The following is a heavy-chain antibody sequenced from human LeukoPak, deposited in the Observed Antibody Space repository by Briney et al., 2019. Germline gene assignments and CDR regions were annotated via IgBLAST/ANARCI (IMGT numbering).Heavy chain of an antibody. J-gene: IGHJ4*02. D-gene: IGHD6-6*01. CDR1: GFTFSSYS. Sequence: GSLRLSCAASGFTFSSYSMNWIRQPPGKGLEWIGEINHSGSTNYNPSLKSRVTISVDTSKNQFSLMLSSVTAADTAVYYCATDRKLSSSSTFDYWGQGTLVTVSS. V-gene: IGHV4-34*08. CDR3: ATDRKLSSSSTFDY. CDR2: INHSGST.